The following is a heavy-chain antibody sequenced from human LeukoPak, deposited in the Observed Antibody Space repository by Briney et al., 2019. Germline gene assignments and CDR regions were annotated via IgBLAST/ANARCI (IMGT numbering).Heavy chain of an antibody. Sequence: GGCLRLSCAASVFTLSSYGMRGVREAPGGGRGWGAVISCDGGNEYYADYVKGRVTISRDNSKNTLHLQMNRLRAEDTAVYYCAKDRAKYSGGWYFDYWGQGTLVTVSS. CDR2: ISCDGGNE. J-gene: IGHJ4*02. V-gene: IGHV3-30*18. CDR3: AKDRAKYSGGWYFDY. CDR1: VFTLSSYG. D-gene: IGHD6-19*01.